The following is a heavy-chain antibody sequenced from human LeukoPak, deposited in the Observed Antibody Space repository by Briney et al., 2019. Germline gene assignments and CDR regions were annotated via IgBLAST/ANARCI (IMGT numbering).Heavy chain of an antibody. CDR3: AKDRNYYDSSGYFDY. Sequence: GGSLRLSCAASGFTFSSYAMSWVRQAPGKGLEWVSAISGSGGSTYYADSVKGRFTISRDNSKNTLYLQMNSLRAEDTAVYYCAKDRNYYDSSGYFDYWGQGTLVTISS. J-gene: IGHJ4*02. V-gene: IGHV3-23*01. CDR2: ISGSGGST. D-gene: IGHD3-22*01. CDR1: GFTFSSYA.